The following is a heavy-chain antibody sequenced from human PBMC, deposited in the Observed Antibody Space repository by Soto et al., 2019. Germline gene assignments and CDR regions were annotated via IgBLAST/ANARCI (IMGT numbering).Heavy chain of an antibody. V-gene: IGHV1-3*01. CDR1: GYTFTSYA. CDR3: AGDAMTTVVTERLDY. J-gene: IGHJ4*02. Sequence: QVQLVQSGAEVKKPGASVKVSCKASGYTFTSYAMHWVRQAPGQRLEWMGWINAGNGNTKYSQKFQGRVTITRDTSASTADMELSSLRSEDTAVYYCAGDAMTTVVTERLDYWGQGTLVTVSS. D-gene: IGHD4-17*01. CDR2: INAGNGNT.